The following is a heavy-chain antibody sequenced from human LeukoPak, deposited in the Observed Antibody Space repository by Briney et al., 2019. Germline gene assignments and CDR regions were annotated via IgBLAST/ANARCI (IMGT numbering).Heavy chain of an antibody. V-gene: IGHV3-21*01. J-gene: IGHJ3*02. CDR1: GFTFSSYS. Sequence: PGGSLRLSCAASGFTFSSYSMNWVRQAPGKGLEWVSSISSSSSYIYYADSVKGRFTISRDNAKNSLYLQMNSLRAEDTAVYYCAKDGVVITRSDGFDIWGQGTMVTVSS. CDR3: AKDGVVITRSDGFDI. CDR2: ISSSSSYI. D-gene: IGHD3-22*01.